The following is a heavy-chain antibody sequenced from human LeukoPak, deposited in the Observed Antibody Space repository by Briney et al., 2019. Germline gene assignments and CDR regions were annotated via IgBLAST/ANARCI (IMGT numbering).Heavy chain of an antibody. Sequence: TGGSLRPSCAASGFTFSSYWMNWVRQAPGKGLEWVSYISSSGTTIYYADSVKGRFTISRDNAKNSLYLQMNSLRDEDTAVYYCACARTGGAYFDYWGQGTLITVSS. CDR3: ACARTGGAYFDY. V-gene: IGHV3-48*02. CDR2: ISSSGTTI. D-gene: IGHD1-1*01. J-gene: IGHJ4*02. CDR1: GFTFSSYW.